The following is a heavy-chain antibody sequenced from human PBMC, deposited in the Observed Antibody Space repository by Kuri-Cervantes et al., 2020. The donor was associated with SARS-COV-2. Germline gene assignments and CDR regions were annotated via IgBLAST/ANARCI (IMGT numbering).Heavy chain of an antibody. CDR1: GFTFSSYA. CDR3: ARDPGGYDLHDAFDI. CDR2: IKQDGSEK. J-gene: IGHJ3*02. Sequence: GGSLRLSCAASGFTFSSYAMHWVHQAPGKGLEWVANIKQDGSEKYYVDSVKGRFTISRDNAKNSLYLQMNSLRAEDTAVYYCARDPGGYDLHDAFDIWGQGTMVTVSS. V-gene: IGHV3-7*01. D-gene: IGHD5-12*01.